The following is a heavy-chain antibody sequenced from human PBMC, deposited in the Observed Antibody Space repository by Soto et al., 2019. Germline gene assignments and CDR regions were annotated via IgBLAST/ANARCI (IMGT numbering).Heavy chain of an antibody. CDR3: ARDRSEIGIFDDY. D-gene: IGHD2-15*01. CDR1: GFTFSDYY. V-gene: IGHV3-11*01. J-gene: IGHJ4*02. CDR2: ISSNGRTI. Sequence: GGSLRLSCAAPGFTFSDYYISWVRPAPGEGVEWVLYISSNGRTIYYADSVKGPFTISRDNAQNSLYLQMNSLRAEDTAVYYCARDRSEIGIFDDYWGQGTLVTVSS.